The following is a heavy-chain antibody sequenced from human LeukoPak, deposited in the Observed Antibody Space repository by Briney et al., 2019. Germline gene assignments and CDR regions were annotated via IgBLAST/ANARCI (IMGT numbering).Heavy chain of an antibody. CDR2: INPNSGGT. D-gene: IGHD5-24*01. Sequence: VASVKVSCKASGYTFTGYYMHWVRQAPGQGLEWMGWINPNSGGTNYAQKFQGRVTMTRDTSISTAYMELSRLRSEDTAVYYCARDPIGRDGYKYFDYWGQGTLVTVFS. CDR1: GYTFTGYY. V-gene: IGHV1-2*02. CDR3: ARDPIGRDGYKYFDY. J-gene: IGHJ4*02.